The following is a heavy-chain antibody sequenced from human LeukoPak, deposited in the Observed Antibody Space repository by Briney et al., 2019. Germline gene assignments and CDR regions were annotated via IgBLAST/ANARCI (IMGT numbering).Heavy chain of an antibody. Sequence: GGSLRLSCAASGFTFSSYSMNWVPQAPGKGLEWVSYISSSSSTIYYADSVKGRFTISRDNAKNSLYLQMNSLRAEDTAVYYCGRVGSYGGNVYWGQGTLVTVSS. CDR3: GRVGSYGGNVY. CDR1: GFTFSSYS. V-gene: IGHV3-48*01. J-gene: IGHJ4*02. CDR2: ISSSSSTI. D-gene: IGHD4-23*01.